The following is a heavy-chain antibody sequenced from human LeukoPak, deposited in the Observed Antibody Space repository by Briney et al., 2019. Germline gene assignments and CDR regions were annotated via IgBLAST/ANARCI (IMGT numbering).Heavy chain of an antibody. CDR1: GYSIRSGFY. Sequence: SETLSLTCTVSGYSIRSGFYWGWIRQPPGKGLEWIGYIYYSGSTNYNPSLKSRVSISVDTSKNQFSLKLNSVTAADTAVYYCARVWGVTGFYDSRGAFDIWGQGTMVTVSS. CDR3: ARVWGVTGFYDSRGAFDI. J-gene: IGHJ3*02. D-gene: IGHD3-22*01. CDR2: IYYSGST. V-gene: IGHV4-38-2*02.